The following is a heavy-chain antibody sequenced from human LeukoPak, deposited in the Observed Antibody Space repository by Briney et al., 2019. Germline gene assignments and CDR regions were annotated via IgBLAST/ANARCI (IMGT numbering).Heavy chain of an antibody. V-gene: IGHV4-34*01. CDR3: ATYEEVRGTSLRASSYYFDY. CDR2: INHSGST. J-gene: IGHJ4*02. D-gene: IGHD3-10*01. Sequence: SETLSLTCAVYGGSFSGYYWSWIRQPPGKGLEWIGEINHSGSTNYNPSLKSRVTISVDTSKNQFSLKLSSVTAADTAVYYCATYEEVRGTSLRASSYYFDYWGQGTLVTVSS. CDR1: GGSFSGYY.